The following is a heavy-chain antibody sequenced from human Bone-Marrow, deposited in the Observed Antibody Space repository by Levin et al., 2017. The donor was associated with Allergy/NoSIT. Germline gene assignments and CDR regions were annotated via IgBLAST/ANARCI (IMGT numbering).Heavy chain of an antibody. CDR2: ISSSGSTI. CDR1: GFTFSSYE. V-gene: IGHV3-48*03. J-gene: IGHJ6*02. Sequence: GGSLRLSCAASGFTFSSYEMNWVRQAPGKGLEWVSYISSSGSTIYYADSVKGRFTISRDNAKNSLYLQMNSLRAEDTAVYYCARDQASSTRSYYDILTGYYYDYYGMDVWGQGTTVTVSS. D-gene: IGHD3-9*01. CDR3: ARDQASSTRSYYDILTGYYYDYYGMDV.